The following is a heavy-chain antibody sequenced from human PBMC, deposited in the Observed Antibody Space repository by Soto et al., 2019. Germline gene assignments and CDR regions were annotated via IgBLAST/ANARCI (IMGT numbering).Heavy chain of an antibody. Sequence: PRWSLRLSCSASVFRFRTRAMSWFRQAPGKGLEWVASIRPGGDSTYYADSVKGRFAVSRDNSNVTLYLQMDSLRVEDTAIYYCTTHEEGAPWAGGFDSWGQGTLVTVSS. CDR3: TTHEEGAPWAGGFDS. J-gene: IGHJ5*01. D-gene: IGHD1-26*01. CDR2: IRPGGDST. CDR1: VFRFRTRA. V-gene: IGHV3-23*01.